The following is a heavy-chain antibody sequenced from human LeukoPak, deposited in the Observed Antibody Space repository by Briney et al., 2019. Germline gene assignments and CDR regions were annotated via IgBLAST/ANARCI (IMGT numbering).Heavy chain of an antibody. CDR3: VTDTVVPLSQIDH. D-gene: IGHD4/OR15-4a*01. CDR2: VRSVAAGGAT. CDR1: GFIFSDAW. J-gene: IGHJ4*02. Sequence: GGSLRLSCAASGFIFSDAWMSWVRQAPGKGLEWVGRVRSVAAGGATEYAAPVEGRFIISRDDSKYTLSLQMNSLQIEDTAVYFCVTDTVVPLSQIDHWGQGTTVTVSS. V-gene: IGHV3-15*01.